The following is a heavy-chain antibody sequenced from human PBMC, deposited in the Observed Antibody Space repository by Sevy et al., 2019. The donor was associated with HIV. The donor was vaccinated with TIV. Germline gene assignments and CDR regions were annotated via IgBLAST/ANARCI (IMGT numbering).Heavy chain of an antibody. J-gene: IGHJ5*02. D-gene: IGHD3-3*01. CDR1: GYTFNNAW. V-gene: IGHV3-15*01. CDR3: TGATVFGATWFDP. CDR2: IKSKTDGGSA. Sequence: GGSLRLSCAASGYTFNNAWMSWVRQAPGKGLEWLGRIKSKTDGGSAEYASPVKGRLTISRDDSKSTLYLQMNRLRTEDTGLYYCTGATVFGATWFDPWGQGALVTVSS.